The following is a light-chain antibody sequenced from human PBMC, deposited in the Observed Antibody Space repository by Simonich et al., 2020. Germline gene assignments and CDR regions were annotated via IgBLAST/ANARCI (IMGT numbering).Light chain of an antibody. J-gene: IGLJ2*01. V-gene: IGLV2-14*03. CDR3: SSYTSSSTYVV. CDR2: DVS. Sequence: QSALTQPASVSGTPGQSITISCTGTSSDVGGYNYDSWYQQHPGKAPKPMIYDVSNRPSGVSNRFSGSKSGNTASLTISGLQAEDEADYYCSSYTSSSTYVVFGGGTKLTVL. CDR1: SSDVGGYNY.